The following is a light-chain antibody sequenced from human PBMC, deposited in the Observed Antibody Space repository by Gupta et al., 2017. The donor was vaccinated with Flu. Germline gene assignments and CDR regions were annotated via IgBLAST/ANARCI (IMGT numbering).Light chain of an antibody. CDR1: RATSSW. J-gene: IGKJ1*01. CDR2: AAS. CDR3: QQANSFPPT. V-gene: IGKV1-12*01. Sequence: DIQMTPSPSFVSASVGDRVTIPCRASRATSSWLAWYQQKPGKAPKLLIYAASSLQTGVPSRFIGSGSGTDFTLTISSLQPADFATYYCQQANSFPPTFGQGTKVEIK.